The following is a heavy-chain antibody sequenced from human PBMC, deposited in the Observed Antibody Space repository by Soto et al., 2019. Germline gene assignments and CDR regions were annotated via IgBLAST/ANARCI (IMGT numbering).Heavy chain of an antibody. CDR2: IWYDGSNK. J-gene: IGHJ6*02. Sequence: GGSLRLSCAAPGFTFSSYGMHWVRQAPGKGLEWVAVIWYDGSNKYYADSVKGRFTISRDNSKNTLYLQMNSLRAEDTAVYYCARDKITMVRGVSMDVWGQGTTVTVSS. CDR3: ARDKITMVRGVSMDV. V-gene: IGHV3-33*01. CDR1: GFTFSSYG. D-gene: IGHD3-10*01.